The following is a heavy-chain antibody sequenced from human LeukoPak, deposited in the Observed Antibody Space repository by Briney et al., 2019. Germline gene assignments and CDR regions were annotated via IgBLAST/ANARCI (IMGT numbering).Heavy chain of an antibody. V-gene: IGHV4-4*09. D-gene: IGHD2-21*01. CDR1: GVSMSAYQ. CDR3: ATSNDAKIAPFDH. CDR2: INTKGET. Sequence: SETLSLTCTVSGVSMSAYQWSWVRQSPEKGLEWIGCINTKGETSYNPSLKSRVTTSVDISKSQFSLRLTSVTAADTAVYYCATSNDAKIAPFDHWGQGAPVTVSS. J-gene: IGHJ4*02.